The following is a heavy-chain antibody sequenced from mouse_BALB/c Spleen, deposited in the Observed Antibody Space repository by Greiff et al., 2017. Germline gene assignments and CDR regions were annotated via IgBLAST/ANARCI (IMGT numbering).Heavy chain of an antibody. CDR3: TRPSYWYFDV. CDR1: GYTFTSYY. CDR2: INPSNGGT. D-gene: IGHD2-10*02. Sequence: VKLMESGAELVKPGASVKLSCKASGYTFTSYYMYWVKQRPGQGLEWIGEINPSNGGTNFNEKFKSKATLTVDKSSSTAYMQLSSLTSEDSAVYYCTRPSYWYFDVWGAGTTVTVSS. V-gene: IGHV1S81*02. J-gene: IGHJ1*01.